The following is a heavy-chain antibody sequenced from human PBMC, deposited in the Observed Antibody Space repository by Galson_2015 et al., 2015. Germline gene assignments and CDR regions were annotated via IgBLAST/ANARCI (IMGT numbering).Heavy chain of an antibody. J-gene: IGHJ6*02. Sequence: TLSLTCTVSGGSISSYHWNWIRQPPGKGLEWIGYIYYNGSANYNPSLKSRVIISVDTSKNQFSLMLSSVTAADTAVYYCARGTSGYRYYEYYGMDVWGQGTTATVSS. CDR1: GGSISSYH. D-gene: IGHD3-22*01. CDR2: IYYNGSA. CDR3: ARGTSGYRYYEYYGMDV. V-gene: IGHV4-59*01.